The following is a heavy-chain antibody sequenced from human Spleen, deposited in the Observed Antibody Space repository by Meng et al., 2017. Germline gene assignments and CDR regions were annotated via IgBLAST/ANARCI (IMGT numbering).Heavy chain of an antibody. J-gene: IGHJ1*01. V-gene: IGHV4-34*01. CDR3: ARAPPHSSAYLTRLRAPIYFQH. Sequence: QVQLQQWGAGLLKLSETLSTHCAVSGGSFNNYFWTWIRQAPGQGLEWIGEINHSGTANYNPSLKGRVTISMDKPMKQFSLKLSSVTAEDTAVYYCARAPPHSSAYLTRLRAPIYFQHWGQGSLVTVSS. D-gene: IGHD3-22*01. CDR1: GGSFNNYF. CDR2: INHSGTA.